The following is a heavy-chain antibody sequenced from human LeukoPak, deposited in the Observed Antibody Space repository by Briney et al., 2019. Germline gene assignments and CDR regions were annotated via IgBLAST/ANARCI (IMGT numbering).Heavy chain of an antibody. J-gene: IGHJ4*02. D-gene: IGHD5-18*01. CDR3: ARTRGYSYGPPFDF. V-gene: IGHV5-51*01. Sequence: GASLQISFTGSGYGFTSYWIGWGRRMPGKGVEWMGIIYPGDSDTRYSPSFQGHVTISADKSITIAFLQWSSLKASDTAMYYCARTRGYSYGPPFDFWGQGTLVTVSS. CDR2: IYPGDSDT. CDR1: GYGFTSYW.